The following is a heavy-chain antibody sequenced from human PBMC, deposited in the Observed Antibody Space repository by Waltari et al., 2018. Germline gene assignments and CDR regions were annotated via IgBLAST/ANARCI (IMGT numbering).Heavy chain of an antibody. D-gene: IGHD1-26*01. CDR2: IYGSGGST. CDR3: AKGVLGATAPDC. CDR1: GFTFSSYA. Sequence: EVHLVESGGGLVQPGGSLRLSCAASGFTFSSYAISWVRQAPGKGLEWVSGIYGSGGSTYTDSVKGRFTISRDNSKNTVYLEMNSLRVEDTAVYYCAKGVLGATAPDCWGKGTLVTVSS. V-gene: IGHV3-23*04. J-gene: IGHJ4*02.